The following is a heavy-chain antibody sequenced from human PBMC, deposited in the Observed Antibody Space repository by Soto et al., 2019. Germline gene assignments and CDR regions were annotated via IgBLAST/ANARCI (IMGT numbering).Heavy chain of an antibody. V-gene: IGHV3-11*01. J-gene: IGHJ5*02. CDR1: GFTFSDYY. CDR3: ARDGLQQLGNQPHDNWFDP. D-gene: IGHD6-13*01. CDR2: ISSSGSTI. Sequence: GGSLRLSCAASGFTFSDYYMSWIRQAPGKGLEWVSYISSSGSTIYYADSVKGRFTISRDNAKNSLYLQMNSLRAEDTAVYYCARDGLQQLGNQPHDNWFDPWGQGTLVTVSS.